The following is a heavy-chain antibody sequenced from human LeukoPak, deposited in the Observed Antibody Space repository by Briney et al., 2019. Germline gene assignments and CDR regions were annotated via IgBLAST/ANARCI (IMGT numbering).Heavy chain of an antibody. CDR3: AKSSGITGTTSLFDY. Sequence: PGGSLRLSCAASGFTFNSYAMSWVRQAPGKGLEWVSVLSGSGGSTYYADSVKGRFTISRDNSKNTLYLQMNSLRAEDTAVYYCAKSSGITGTTSLFDYWGQGTLVTVSS. D-gene: IGHD1-7*01. CDR1: GFTFNSYA. CDR2: LSGSGGST. J-gene: IGHJ4*02. V-gene: IGHV3-23*01.